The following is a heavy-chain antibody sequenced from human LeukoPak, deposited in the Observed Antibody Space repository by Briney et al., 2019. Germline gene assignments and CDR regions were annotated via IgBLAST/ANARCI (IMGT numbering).Heavy chain of an antibody. CDR3: ARDSGYSSGWYES. CDR2: INHSGST. J-gene: IGHJ4*02. D-gene: IGHD6-19*01. Sequence: SETLSLTCAVYGGSFSGYYWSWIRQPPGKGPEWIGEINHSGSTNYNPSLKSRVTISVDTSKNQFSLKLSSVTAADTAVYYCARDSGYSSGWYESWGQGTLVTVSS. CDR1: GGSFSGYY. V-gene: IGHV4-34*01.